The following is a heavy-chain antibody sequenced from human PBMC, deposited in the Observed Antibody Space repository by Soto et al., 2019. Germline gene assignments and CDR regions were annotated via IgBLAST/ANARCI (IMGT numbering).Heavy chain of an antibody. Sequence: GGSLRLSCAASGFTFSSYAMSWVRQAPGKGLEWVSAISGSGGSTYYADSVKGRFTISRDNSKNTLYLQMNSLRAEDTAVYYCAKEYYDSSGYLYYFDYWGQGTLVTVSS. V-gene: IGHV3-23*01. D-gene: IGHD3-22*01. J-gene: IGHJ4*02. CDR2: ISGSGGST. CDR3: AKEYYDSSGYLYYFDY. CDR1: GFTFSSYA.